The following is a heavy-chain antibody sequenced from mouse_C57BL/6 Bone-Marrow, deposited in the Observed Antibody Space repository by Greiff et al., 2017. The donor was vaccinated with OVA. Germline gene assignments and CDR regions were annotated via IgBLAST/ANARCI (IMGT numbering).Heavy chain of an antibody. CDR2: IWSGGST. CDR1: GFSLTSYG. V-gene: IGHV2-2*01. J-gene: IGHJ1*03. CDR3: ARTRGKVYFDV. D-gene: IGHD2-1*01. Sequence: VHLVESGPGLVQPSQSLSITCTVSGFSLTSYGVHWVRQSPGKGLEWLGVIWSGGSTDYNAAFISRLSISKDNSKSQVFFKMNSLQADDTAIYYCARTRGKVYFDVWGTGTTVTVSS.